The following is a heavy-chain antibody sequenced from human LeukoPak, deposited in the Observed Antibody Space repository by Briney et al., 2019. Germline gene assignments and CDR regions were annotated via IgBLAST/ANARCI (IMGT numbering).Heavy chain of an antibody. CDR3: ATWLTYYYGSGRSGMDV. V-gene: IGHV1-24*01. CDR1: GYTLTELS. Sequence: GASVTVSCKVSGYTLTELSMHWGRQAPGKGLEWMGGFDPEDGETIYEQKFQGRGTMTEDTSTDTAYMELSSLRSEDTAVYYCATWLTYYYGSGRSGMDVWGQGTTVTVSS. CDR2: FDPEDGET. D-gene: IGHD3-10*01. J-gene: IGHJ6*02.